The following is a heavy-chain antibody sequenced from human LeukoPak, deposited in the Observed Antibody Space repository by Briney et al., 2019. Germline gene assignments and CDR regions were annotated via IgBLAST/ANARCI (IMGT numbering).Heavy chain of an antibody. CDR1: GYSFTSCY. CDR3: ARGGVAILGPLDL. V-gene: IGHV1-46*01. CDR2: INPSDSST. J-gene: IGHJ5*02. Sequence: GASVKVSRKASGYSFTSCYMHWVRQAPGQGLEWMGIINPSDSSTSYAQKFQGRVTMTRDTSTSTVYMELSSLRSEDTAVYYCARGGVAILGPLDLWGQGTLVTVSS. D-gene: IGHD2-2*02.